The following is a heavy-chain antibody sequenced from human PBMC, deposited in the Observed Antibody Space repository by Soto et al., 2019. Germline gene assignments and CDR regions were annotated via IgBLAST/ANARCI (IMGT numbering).Heavy chain of an antibody. V-gene: IGHV3-30-3*01. J-gene: IGHJ4*02. CDR2: ISSDGSKK. D-gene: IGHD2-15*01. CDR1: GFTFSYYA. CDR3: ARDLVARGDY. Sequence: GGSLRLSCAASGFTFSYYAMHWVRQAPGKGLEWVALISSDGSKKYYADSVKGRFTISRDSSQNTLYLQMNGLRPEDTAVYYCARDLVARGDYWGQGTLVTVSS.